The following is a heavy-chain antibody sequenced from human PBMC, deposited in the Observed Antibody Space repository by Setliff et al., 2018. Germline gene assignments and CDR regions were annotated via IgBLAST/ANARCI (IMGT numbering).Heavy chain of an antibody. CDR2: IYPGDSHT. J-gene: IGHJ4*02. CDR3: ARLGRNNSAPPGDY. V-gene: IGHV5-51*01. CDR1: GYSFPSYW. D-gene: IGHD6-25*01. Sequence: GESLKISCKASGYSFPSYWIGWVRQVPGKGLEWMGIIYPGDSHTRYSPSFQGQVTIPADKSILTAFLQWTYLKASDSAMYYCARLGRNNSAPPGDYWGQGTLVTVSS.